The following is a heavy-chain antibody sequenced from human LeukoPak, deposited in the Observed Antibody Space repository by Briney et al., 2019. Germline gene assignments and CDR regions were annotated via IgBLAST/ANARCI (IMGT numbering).Heavy chain of an antibody. CDR1: GFTFSSYS. V-gene: IGHV3-48*04. D-gene: IGHD1-26*01. Sequence: GGSLRLSCAASGFTFSSYSMSWIRQAPGKGLEWVSYISSSGSTIYYADSVKGRFTISRDNAKNSLYLQMNSLRAEDTAVYYCARDDSGSYTDYWGQGTLVTVSS. CDR3: ARDDSGSYTDY. CDR2: ISSSGSTI. J-gene: IGHJ4*02.